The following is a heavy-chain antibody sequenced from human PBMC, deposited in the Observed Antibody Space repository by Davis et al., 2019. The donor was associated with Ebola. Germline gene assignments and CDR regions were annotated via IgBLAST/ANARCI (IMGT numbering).Heavy chain of an antibody. J-gene: IGHJ3*02. CDR2: ISSSSSYI. CDR1: GFTFSHYS. Sequence: GGSLRLSCAASGFTFSHYSMNWVRQAPGKGLEWVSSISSSSSYIYYADSVKGRLTISRDNAKNSLYLQMNSLRAEDTAVYYCARALPPGQWLANDAFDIWGQGTMVTVSS. V-gene: IGHV3-21*01. CDR3: ARALPPGQWLANDAFDI. D-gene: IGHD6-19*01.